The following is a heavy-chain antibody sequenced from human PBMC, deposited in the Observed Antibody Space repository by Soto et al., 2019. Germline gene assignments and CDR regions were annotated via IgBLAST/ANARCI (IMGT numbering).Heavy chain of an antibody. CDR2: ISGSGDRT. D-gene: IGHD6-19*01. Sequence: PGGSLRLSCAASGFTFSNYAMSWVRQAPGKGLEWVAGISGSGDRTYYADSVEGRFTISRDNSENTLNLQLNSLRGDDTALYYCAKDRARLRFSWDSSGYCGTVFWGPGTLVTVSS. V-gene: IGHV3-23*01. CDR3: AKDRARLRFSWDSSGYCGTVF. J-gene: IGHJ4*02. CDR1: GFTFSNYA.